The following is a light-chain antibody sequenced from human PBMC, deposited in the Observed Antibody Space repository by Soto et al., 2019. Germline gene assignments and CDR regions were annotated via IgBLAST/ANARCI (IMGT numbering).Light chain of an antibody. CDR2: EVN. Sequence: QSALTQPASVSGSPGQSITISCTGTSSDVGGYNYVSWYQHHPGKAPKVMIYEVNKRPSGVPDRFSASKSGNTASLTVSGLQAEDEADYYCCSYAGSNTLIFGGGTKLTVL. J-gene: IGLJ2*01. V-gene: IGLV2-8*01. CDR1: SSDVGGYNY. CDR3: CSYAGSNTLI.